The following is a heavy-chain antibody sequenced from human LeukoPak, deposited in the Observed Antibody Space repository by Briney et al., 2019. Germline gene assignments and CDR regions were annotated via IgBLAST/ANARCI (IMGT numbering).Heavy chain of an antibody. V-gene: IGHV3-23*01. CDR1: GFTFSSYA. J-gene: IGHJ6*02. CDR3: ASAVGTTRYYYGMDV. Sequence: GGSLRLSCAASGFTFSSYAMSWARQAPGKGLEWVSTISGSGGSTYHADSVKGRFTISRDNAKNSLYLQMNSLRAEDTAVYYCASAVGTTRYYYGMDVWGQGTTVTVSS. CDR2: ISGSGGST. D-gene: IGHD1-26*01.